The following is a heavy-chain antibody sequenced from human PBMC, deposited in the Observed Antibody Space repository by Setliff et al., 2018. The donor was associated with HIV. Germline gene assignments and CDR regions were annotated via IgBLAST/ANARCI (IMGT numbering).Heavy chain of an antibody. V-gene: IGHV3-23*01. CDR1: GFTFSSYG. J-gene: IGHJ6*02. CDR3: AKPLTQWGVSPYHYAVDV. D-gene: IGHD1-26*01. Sequence: PGGSLRLSCAASGFTFSSYGMHWVRQAPGKGLEWVSVISGSGGTTYYADSVKGRFTISRDNSKNTVFLQMNSLRGEDTAVYYCAKPLTQWGVSPYHYAVDVWGQGTTVTVSS. CDR2: ISGSGGTT.